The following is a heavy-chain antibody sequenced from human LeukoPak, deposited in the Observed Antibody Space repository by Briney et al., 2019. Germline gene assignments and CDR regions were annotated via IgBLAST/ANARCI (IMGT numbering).Heavy chain of an antibody. D-gene: IGHD1-26*01. CDR2: IIPIFGTA. CDR3: ARDDRLRGSGAFDI. Sequence: SVKVSCKASGGTFSSYAISWVRQAPGQGLEWMGGIIPIFGTANYAQKFQGRVTITADESTSTAYMELSSLRSEDTAVYYCARDDRLRGSGAFDIWGQGTMVTVSS. CDR1: GGTFSSYA. J-gene: IGHJ3*02. V-gene: IGHV1-69*13.